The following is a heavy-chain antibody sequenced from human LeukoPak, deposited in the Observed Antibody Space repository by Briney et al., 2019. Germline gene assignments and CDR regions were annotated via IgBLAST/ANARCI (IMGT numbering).Heavy chain of an antibody. CDR3: TRGQTTVVTSFPDYCYYMDV. V-gene: IGHV3-49*04. Sequence: GRSLRLSCTASGFTFGDYAMSWVRQAPGKGLEWVGFIRSKAYGGTTEYAASVKGRFTISRDDSKSIAYLQMNSLKTEDTAVYYCTRGQTTVVTSFPDYCYYMDVWGKGTTVTISS. CDR2: IRSKAYGGTT. CDR1: GFTFGDYA. D-gene: IGHD4-23*01. J-gene: IGHJ6*03.